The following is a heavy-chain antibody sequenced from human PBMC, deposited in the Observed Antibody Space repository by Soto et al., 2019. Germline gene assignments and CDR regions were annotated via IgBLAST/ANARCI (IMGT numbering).Heavy chain of an antibody. CDR2: INHSGST. CDR3: ARVSQDFWSGFFFDP. J-gene: IGHJ5*02. D-gene: IGHD3-3*01. V-gene: IGHV4-34*01. Sequence: PSETLSLTCAVYGGSFSGYYWSWIRQPPGKGLEWIGEINHSGSTNYNPSLKSRVTISVDTSKNQFSLKLSSVTAADTAVYYCARVSQDFWSGFFFDPWGQGTLVTVSS. CDR1: GGSFSGYY.